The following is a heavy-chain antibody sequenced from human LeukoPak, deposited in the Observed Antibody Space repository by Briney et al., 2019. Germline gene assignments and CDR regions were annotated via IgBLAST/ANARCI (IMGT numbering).Heavy chain of an antibody. D-gene: IGHD2-15*01. J-gene: IGHJ5*02. CDR1: GYSFTSYW. V-gene: IGHV5-51*01. CDR3: ARASVVAAMYNWFDP. Sequence: GESLKISCKGSGYSFTSYWIGWVRQMPGKGLEWMGMIYPGDSDTRYSPSFQGQVTISADKSISTAYLQWSSLKASDTAMYYCARASVVAAMYNWFDPWGQGTLVTVSS. CDR2: IYPGDSDT.